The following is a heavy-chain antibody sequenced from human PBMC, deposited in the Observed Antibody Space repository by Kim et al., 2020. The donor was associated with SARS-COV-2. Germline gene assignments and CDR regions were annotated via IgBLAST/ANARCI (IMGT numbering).Heavy chain of an antibody. D-gene: IGHD2-2*02. Sequence: SVKVSCKASGGTFSSYAISWVRQAPGQGLEWMGGIIPIFGTANYAQKFQGRVTITADESTSTAYMELSSLRSEDTAVYYCARGYCSSTSCYSFDYWGQGTLVTVSS. V-gene: IGHV1-69*13. J-gene: IGHJ4*02. CDR1: GGTFSSYA. CDR2: IIPIFGTA. CDR3: ARGYCSSTSCYSFDY.